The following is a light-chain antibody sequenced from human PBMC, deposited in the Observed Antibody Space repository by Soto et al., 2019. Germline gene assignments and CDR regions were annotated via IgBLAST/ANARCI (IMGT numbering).Light chain of an antibody. V-gene: IGLV1-40*01. CDR1: SFNIGAGYD. CDR3: QSYDSSRYV. Sequence: QSALTQPPSVSGAPGQRVTISCTGSSFNIGAGYDVHWYQQLPGTAPKLLIYGNSNRPSGVPDRFSGSKSGTSASLAITGLQAEDEADYYCQSYDSSRYVFGTGTKVTVL. J-gene: IGLJ1*01. CDR2: GNS.